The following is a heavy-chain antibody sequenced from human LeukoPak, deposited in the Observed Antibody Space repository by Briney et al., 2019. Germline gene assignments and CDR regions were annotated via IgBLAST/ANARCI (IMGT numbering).Heavy chain of an antibody. Sequence: PGGSLRLSCATSGFTFSYYAIHWVRQAPGKGLEYVSAISSNGATTYYANSVKGRFTISRDNSKNTVHLQMGSLTTEDMAVYYCARGYFGDPYYFDYWGQGALVTVSS. CDR2: ISSNGATT. V-gene: IGHV3-64*01. CDR1: GFTFSYYA. D-gene: IGHD4-17*01. CDR3: ARGYFGDPYYFDY. J-gene: IGHJ4*02.